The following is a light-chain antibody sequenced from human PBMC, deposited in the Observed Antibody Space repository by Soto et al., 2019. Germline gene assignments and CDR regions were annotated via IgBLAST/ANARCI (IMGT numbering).Light chain of an antibody. J-gene: IGKJ5*01. CDR3: QQYGSSPMT. Sequence: IVLTQSPGTLSLSPGERATLSCRASQSVSSRLAWYQQRPGQAPRLLISGASSRATGIPDRFSGSGSGTDFTLTISRLEPEDFAVYYCQQYGSSPMTFGQGTRLEI. CDR2: GAS. CDR1: QSVSSR. V-gene: IGKV3-20*01.